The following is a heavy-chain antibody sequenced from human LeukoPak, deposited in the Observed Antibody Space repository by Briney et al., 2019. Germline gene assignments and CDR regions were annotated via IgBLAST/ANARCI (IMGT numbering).Heavy chain of an antibody. J-gene: IGHJ4*02. CDR1: GYTFTGYY. D-gene: IGHD2-2*01. CDR3: ARMKASKDIVVVPAAMLPFDY. Sequence: ASVKDSCKASGYTFTGYYMHWVRQAPGKGLEWMGWIDPNSGGTNYVQKFQGGATLTRDTSINTAYRELSRLRSDDTAVYYCARMKASKDIVVVPAAMLPFDYWGQGTLVTVSS. CDR2: IDPNSGGT. V-gene: IGHV1-2*02.